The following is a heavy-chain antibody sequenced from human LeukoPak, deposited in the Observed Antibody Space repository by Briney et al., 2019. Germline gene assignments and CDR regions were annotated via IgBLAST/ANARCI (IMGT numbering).Heavy chain of an antibody. CDR1: GYTFTSYD. V-gene: IGHV1-8*01. Sequence: GASVKVSCKASGYTFTSYDINWVRQAIGQGLEWMGWMNPNNGNIDYAQKFQGRVTMTRNTSISTAYMELSSLRSEDTAVYYCARGVSYNYCGGDCPLDYWGQGTLVTVSS. J-gene: IGHJ4*02. CDR2: MNPNNGNI. CDR3: ARGVSYNYCGGDCPLDY. D-gene: IGHD2-21*02.